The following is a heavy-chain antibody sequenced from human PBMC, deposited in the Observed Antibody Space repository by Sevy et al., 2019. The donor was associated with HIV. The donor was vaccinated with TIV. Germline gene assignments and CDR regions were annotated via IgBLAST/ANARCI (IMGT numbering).Heavy chain of an antibody. V-gene: IGHV3-23*01. Sequence: GGSLRLSCAASGFTFSSYAMNWVRQAPGKGLEWVSTIFGSGGGTYYADSVKGRFTISRDNSKNTLYLQMNSLGAEEPAVYSCAKVTWGVGATRGDFDYWGQGTLVTVSS. CDR3: AKVTWGVGATRGDFDY. CDR2: IFGSGGGT. D-gene: IGHD1-26*01. J-gene: IGHJ4*02. CDR1: GFTFSSYA.